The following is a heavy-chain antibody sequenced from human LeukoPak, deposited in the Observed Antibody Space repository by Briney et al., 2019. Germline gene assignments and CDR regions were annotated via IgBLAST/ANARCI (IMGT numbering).Heavy chain of an antibody. CDR3: ARGSVPGLFPRGSYWYFQH. CDR1: GFTFSSDA. CDR2: ISGSGGST. J-gene: IGHJ1*01. V-gene: IGHV3-23*01. Sequence: GGSLRLSCAASGFTFSSDAMSWVREAPGHGLEWVSAISGSGGSTYYADSAKARFTISRDNSSHTVYLQISSLRAGDPAVYYCARGSVPGLFPRGSYWYFQHWGQGTLVTVSS. D-gene: IGHD1-26*01.